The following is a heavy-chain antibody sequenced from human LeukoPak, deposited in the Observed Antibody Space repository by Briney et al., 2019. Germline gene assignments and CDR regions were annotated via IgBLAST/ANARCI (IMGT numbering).Heavy chain of an antibody. J-gene: IGHJ3*02. CDR3: ARMPLARDAFDI. CDR2: IYYSGST. Sequence: SETLSLTCTVSSGSISSSRYYWGWIRQPPGRGLEWIGSIYYSGSTYYNPSLKSRVTISVDTSKNHFSLNLRSVTAADTAVYYCARMPLARDAFDIWGQGTMVTVSS. V-gene: IGHV4-39*07. CDR1: SGSISSSRYY. D-gene: IGHD2-2*01.